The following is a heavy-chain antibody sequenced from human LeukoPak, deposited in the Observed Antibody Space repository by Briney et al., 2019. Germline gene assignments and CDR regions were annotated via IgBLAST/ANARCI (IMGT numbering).Heavy chain of an antibody. J-gene: IGHJ4*02. V-gene: IGHV1-2*02. CDR1: GYTFNDYY. CDR2: INPDSGGT. Sequence: ASVKVSCKASGYTFNDYYMHWVRQAPGQGLEWMGRINPDSGGTDYAQKFQGRVTMTRDTSITTAYMDLDRLRSDDTAVYYCAREEEVRGSFVDYWGQGTLVTVSS. CDR3: AREEEVRGSFVDY. D-gene: IGHD1-26*01.